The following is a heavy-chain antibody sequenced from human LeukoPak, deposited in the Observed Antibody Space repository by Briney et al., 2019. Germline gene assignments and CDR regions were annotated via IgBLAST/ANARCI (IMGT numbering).Heavy chain of an antibody. J-gene: IGHJ3*02. V-gene: IGHV3-7*01. D-gene: IGHD4-17*01. Sequence: GGSLRLSCTASGFTFSDYWMSWVRQAPGKGPEWVANIKQDGSDKYYVDSVKGRFTISRDNAKNALYLQVSSLRPEDTAVYYCARPQVNDYGDCGIWGQGTMVAVSS. CDR3: ARPQVNDYGDCGI. CDR1: GFTFSDYW. CDR2: IKQDGSDK.